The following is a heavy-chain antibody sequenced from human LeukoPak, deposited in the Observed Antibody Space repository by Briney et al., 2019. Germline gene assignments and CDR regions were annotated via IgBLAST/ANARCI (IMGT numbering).Heavy chain of an antibody. V-gene: IGHV3-66*01. J-gene: IGHJ4*02. Sequence: GGSLRLSCAASGFTVSSNYMSWVRQAPGKGLEWVSVIYSGGSTYYADSVKSRFTISRDNSKNTLYLQMNSLRAEDTAVYYCAREKRYYDSSGYYPDYWGQGTLVTVSS. CDR1: GFTVSSNY. CDR3: AREKRYYDSSGYYPDY. CDR2: IYSGGST. D-gene: IGHD3-22*01.